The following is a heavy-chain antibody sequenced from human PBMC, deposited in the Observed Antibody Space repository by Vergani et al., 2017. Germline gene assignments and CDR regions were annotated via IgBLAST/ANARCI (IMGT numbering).Heavy chain of an antibody. CDR1: GGSFCGYY. CDR2: INHSGST. CDR3: ARGSTVTTTQLDY. D-gene: IGHD4-11*01. V-gene: IGHV4-34*01. J-gene: IGHJ4*02. Sequence: QVQLQQWGAGLLKPSETLSLTCAVYGGSFCGYYWSWIRQPPGKGLEWIGEINHSGSTNYNPSLKSRVTISVDTAKNQFALKLSSVTAADTAVYYCARGSTVTTTQLDYWGQGTLVTVSS.